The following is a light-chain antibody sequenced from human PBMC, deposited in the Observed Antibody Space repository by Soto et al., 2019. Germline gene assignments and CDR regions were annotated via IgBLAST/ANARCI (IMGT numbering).Light chain of an antibody. V-gene: IGLV2-14*01. CDR1: GSDVGGYDY. CDR3: SSYTSSSTYV. CDR2: EVT. J-gene: IGLJ1*01. Sequence: QSVLTQPASVSGSPGQSITISCTGTGSDVGGYDYVSWYQHHPGKAPKVMIYEVTNRPSGVSNRFSGSKCGNTASLTISGLLAEDEADYYCSSYTSSSTYVFGTGTKVTVL.